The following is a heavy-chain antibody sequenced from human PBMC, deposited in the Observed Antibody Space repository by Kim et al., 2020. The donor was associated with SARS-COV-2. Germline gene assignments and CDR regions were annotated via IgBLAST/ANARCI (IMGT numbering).Heavy chain of an antibody. CDR2: INTDTGSP. CDR3: ARVVWGSYRYIDS. D-gene: IGHD3-16*02. J-gene: IGHJ4*02. Sequence: ASVKVSCKASGYTFTNHAINWVRQAPGRGLEWMGWINTDTGSPTYAPDFTGRFVFSLDTSVSTAYLQIRSLEAEDTALYYCARVVWGSYRYIDSWGQGTL. V-gene: IGHV7-4-1*02. CDR1: GYTFTNHA.